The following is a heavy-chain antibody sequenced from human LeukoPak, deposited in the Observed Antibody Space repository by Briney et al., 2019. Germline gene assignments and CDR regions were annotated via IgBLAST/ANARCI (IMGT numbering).Heavy chain of an antibody. J-gene: IGHJ4*02. Sequence: LGESLKISCKGSGYTFTSYWIGWVRQLPGKGLEWMGIIYPGDSETRYSPSFQGQVTISADKSISTAYLQWRSLKASDTAMYYCARTPLSHTGMDGDCWGQGTLVTVSS. D-gene: IGHD5-18*01. CDR2: IYPGDSET. CDR3: ARTPLSHTGMDGDC. CDR1: GYTFTSYW. V-gene: IGHV5-51*01.